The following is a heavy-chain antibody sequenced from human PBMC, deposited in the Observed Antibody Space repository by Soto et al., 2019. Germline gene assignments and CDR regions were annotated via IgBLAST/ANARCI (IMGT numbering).Heavy chain of an antibody. CDR1: GGSISSYY. CDR3: ARDYYDSSGYSFLSP. D-gene: IGHD3-22*01. CDR2: IYYSGSS. Sequence: PSETLSLTCTVCGGSISSYYWSWIRQPPGKGLEWIGYIYYSGSSNYNPSLKSRVTISVDTSKNQFSLKLSSVTAADTAVYYCARDYYDSSGYSFLSPWGQGTLVTVSS. J-gene: IGHJ5*02. V-gene: IGHV4-59*01.